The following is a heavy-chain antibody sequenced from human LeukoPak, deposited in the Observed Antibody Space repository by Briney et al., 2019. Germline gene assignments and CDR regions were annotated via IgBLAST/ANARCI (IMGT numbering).Heavy chain of an antibody. J-gene: IGHJ4*02. Sequence: EGSLRLSCAASGFTFSSYWMHWVRQAPGKGLVWVSRINSDGTSTSCAASVKGRFTISRDNAKNTLYLQMNSLRAEDTAVYYCARGDPGYSSSWYLWGQGTLVTVSS. D-gene: IGHD6-13*01. V-gene: IGHV3-74*01. CDR1: GFTFSSYW. CDR2: INSDGTST. CDR3: ARGDPGYSSSWYL.